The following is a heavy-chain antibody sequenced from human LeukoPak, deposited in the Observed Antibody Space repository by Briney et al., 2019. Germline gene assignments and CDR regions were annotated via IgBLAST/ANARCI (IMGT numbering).Heavy chain of an antibody. Sequence: APVKVSCKVSGYTFTSYDINWVRQATGQGLEWMGWMNPNSGNTGYAQKFQGRVTITRNTSISTAYMELSSLRSEDTAVYYCARGPSFRYQPRPYYFDYWGQGTLVTVSS. V-gene: IGHV1-8*03. D-gene: IGHD2-2*01. CDR1: GYTFTSYD. J-gene: IGHJ4*02. CDR2: MNPNSGNT. CDR3: ARGPSFRYQPRPYYFDY.